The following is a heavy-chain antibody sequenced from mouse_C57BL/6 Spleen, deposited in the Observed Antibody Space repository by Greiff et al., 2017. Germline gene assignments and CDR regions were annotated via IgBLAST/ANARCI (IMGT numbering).Heavy chain of an antibody. V-gene: IGHV5-4*01. CDR2: ISDGGSYT. J-gene: IGHJ3*01. Sequence: EVQLVESGGGLVKPGGSLKLSCAASGFTFSSYAMSWVRQTPEKRLEWVATISDGGSYTYYPDNVKGRFTISRDNAKNNLYLQMSHLKSEDTAMYYCARDGGEPFAYWGQGTLVTVSA. CDR1: GFTFSSYA. CDR3: ARDGGEPFAY. D-gene: IGHD2-13*01.